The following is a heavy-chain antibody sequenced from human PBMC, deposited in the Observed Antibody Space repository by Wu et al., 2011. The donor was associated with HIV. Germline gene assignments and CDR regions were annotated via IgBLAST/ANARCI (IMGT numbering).Heavy chain of an antibody. V-gene: IGHV1-69*05. CDR2: IIPXFGTA. CDR1: GATFSSYA. CDR3: ARGRPRDGYNYPANY. J-gene: IGHJ4*02. D-gene: IGHD5-24*01. Sequence: SVKVSCKASGATFSSYAISWVRQAPGQGLEWMGRIIPXFGTANYAQKFQGRVTITTDESTSTAYMELSSLRSEDTAVYYCARGRPRDGYNYPANYWGQGTLVTVSS.